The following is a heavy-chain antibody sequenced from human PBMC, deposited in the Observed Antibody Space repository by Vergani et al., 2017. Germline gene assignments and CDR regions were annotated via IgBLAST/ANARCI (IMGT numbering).Heavy chain of an antibody. Sequence: QVHLQESGPGLVKPSETLSLSCTVSGGSISTGGYYWTWIRHRPGKALEWIGFVYDSGNTYYNPYLEGRVSISADTYKNQLSLKLNFVTAADTAVYYCASRSYMPAPPTYYSFDFWRRGTLVTVSS. CDR2: VYDSGNT. J-gene: IGHJ4*02. CDR1: GGSISTGGYY. CDR3: ASRSYMPAPPTYYSFDF. V-gene: IGHV4-31*03. D-gene: IGHD2-2*01.